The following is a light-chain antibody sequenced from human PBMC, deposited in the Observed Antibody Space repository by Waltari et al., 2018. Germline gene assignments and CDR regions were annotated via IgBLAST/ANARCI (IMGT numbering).Light chain of an antibody. Sequence: SYVLTQPSSVSVAPGQTARITCWENQIGRKTVHWYQQRPGQAPVVVIYDDRDRPSGIPERFSGSNSGNTATLTISRVEAGDEADYYCQVWDSSSNHVVFGGGTKLTVL. CDR2: DDR. J-gene: IGLJ2*01. CDR1: QIGRKT. CDR3: QVWDSSSNHVV. V-gene: IGLV3-21*02.